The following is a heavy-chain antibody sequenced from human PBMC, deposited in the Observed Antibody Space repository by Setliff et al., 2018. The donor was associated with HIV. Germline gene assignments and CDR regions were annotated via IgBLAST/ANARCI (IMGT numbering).Heavy chain of an antibody. CDR2: IKSKTDGGTT. J-gene: IGHJ3*02. V-gene: IGHV3-15*01. D-gene: IGHD5-18*01. CDR3: TTAGGQLWQLYDAFDI. CDR1: GFTFSNAR. Sequence: PGGSLRLSCAASGFTFSNARMSWVRQAPGKGLEWVGRIKSKTDGGTTDYAAPAKGRFTISRDDSKNTLYLQMNSLKTEDTAVYYCTTAGGQLWQLYDAFDIWGQGTMVTVSS.